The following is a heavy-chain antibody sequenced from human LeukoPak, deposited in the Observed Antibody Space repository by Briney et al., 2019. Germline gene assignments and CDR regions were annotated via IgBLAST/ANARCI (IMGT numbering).Heavy chain of an antibody. D-gene: IGHD5-18*01. CDR1: GGSFSGYY. CDR3: ARAGYSYGIDY. Sequence: PSETLSLTRAVYGGSFSGYYWSWIRQPPGKGLEWIGEINHSGSTNYNPSLKSRVTISVDTSKNQFSLKLSSVTAADTAVYYCARAGYSYGIDYWGQGTLVTVSS. CDR2: INHSGST. J-gene: IGHJ4*02. V-gene: IGHV4-34*01.